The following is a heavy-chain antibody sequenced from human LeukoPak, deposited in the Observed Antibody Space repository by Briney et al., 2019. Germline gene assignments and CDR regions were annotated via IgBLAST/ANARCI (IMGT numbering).Heavy chain of an antibody. CDR2: ISRTEGT. CDR1: GVSINDYY. D-gene: IGHD3-9*01. V-gene: IGHV4-34*01. Sequence: SETLSLTCGVFGVSINDYYWSWIRQSPGKGLEWIGEISRTEGTRYNPSLESRVTMSVGTSENQLSLKLIFVTAADTAVYYCARIRCGHSGSVCYNHWGLGTLVTVSS. J-gene: IGHJ1*01. CDR3: ARIRCGHSGSVCYNH.